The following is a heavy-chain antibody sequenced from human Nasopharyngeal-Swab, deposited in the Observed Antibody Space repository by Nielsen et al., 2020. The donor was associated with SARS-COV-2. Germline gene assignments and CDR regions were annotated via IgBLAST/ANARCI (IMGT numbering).Heavy chain of an antibody. J-gene: IGHJ5*02. V-gene: IGHV1-18*01. Sequence: WVRQAPGQGLEWMGWFSAYSGNTNYVQKLQGRVTMTTDTSTSTAYMELRSLRSDDTAVYYCARDRSPYGAGSYLWFDPWGQGTLVTVSS. CDR2: FSAYSGNT. CDR3: ARDRSPYGAGSYLWFDP. D-gene: IGHD3-10*01.